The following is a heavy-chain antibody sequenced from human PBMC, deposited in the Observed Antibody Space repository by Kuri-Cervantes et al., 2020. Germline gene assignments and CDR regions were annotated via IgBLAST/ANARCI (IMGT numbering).Heavy chain of an antibody. CDR2: ISSSSSTI. D-gene: IGHD3-22*01. Sequence: LSLTCAASGFTFSSYSMNWVRQAPGKGPEWVSYISSSSSTIYYADSVKGRFTISRDNAKNSLYLQMNSLRAEDTAVYYCARDLRLYYDSSGPFDYWGQGTLVTVSS. CDR1: GFTFSSYS. V-gene: IGHV3-48*01. J-gene: IGHJ4*02. CDR3: ARDLRLYYDSSGPFDY.